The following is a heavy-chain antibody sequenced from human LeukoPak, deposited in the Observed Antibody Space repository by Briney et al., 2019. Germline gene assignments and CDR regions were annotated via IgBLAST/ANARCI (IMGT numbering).Heavy chain of an antibody. CDR2: ISGSGGST. V-gene: IGHV3-23*01. CDR1: GFTFSSYA. CDR3: AKDIPYDSSGDTSAPDY. J-gene: IGHJ4*02. Sequence: GGSLRLSCAASGFTFSSYAMSWVRQAPGKGLEWVSAISGSGGSTYYADSVKGRFTISRDNSKNTLYLQMNSLRAEDTAVYYCAKDIPYDSSGDTSAPDYWGQGTLVTVSS. D-gene: IGHD3-22*01.